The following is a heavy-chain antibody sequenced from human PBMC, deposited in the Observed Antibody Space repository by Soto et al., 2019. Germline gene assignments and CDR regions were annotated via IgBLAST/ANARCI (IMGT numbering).Heavy chain of an antibody. Sequence: QVQLVQSGAEVKKPGSSVKVSCKASGGTFSSYTISWVRQAPGQGLEWMGRIIPILGIANYAQKFQGRVTITADKSTSTAYMELSSLRSEDTAVYYCATTSYCSGDSCSKGPGDYYYYYYMDVWGKGTTVTVSS. CDR3: ATTSYCSGDSCSKGPGDYYYYYYMDV. CDR2: IIPILGIA. D-gene: IGHD2-15*01. V-gene: IGHV1-69*02. CDR1: GGTFSSYT. J-gene: IGHJ6*03.